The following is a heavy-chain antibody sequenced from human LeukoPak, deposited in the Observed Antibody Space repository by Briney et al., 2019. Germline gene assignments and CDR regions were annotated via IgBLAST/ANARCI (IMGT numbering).Heavy chain of an antibody. Sequence: GAPVKVSCKASGYTFTSYDINWVRQATGQGLEWMGWINPNSGGTNYAQKFQGRVTMTRDTSISTAYMELSRLRSDDTAVYYCARDRYSYGVDYWGQGTLVTVSS. J-gene: IGHJ4*02. D-gene: IGHD5-18*01. CDR3: ARDRYSYGVDY. CDR1: GYTFTSYD. CDR2: INPNSGGT. V-gene: IGHV1-2*02.